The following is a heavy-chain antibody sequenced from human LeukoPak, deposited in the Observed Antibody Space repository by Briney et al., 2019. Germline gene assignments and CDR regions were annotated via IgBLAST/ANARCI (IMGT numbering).Heavy chain of an antibody. CDR3: ARDLRGRAWFDP. CDR2: IYYSGST. J-gene: IGHJ5*02. CDR1: GGSISSGGYY. V-gene: IGHV4-31*03. D-gene: IGHD3-16*01. Sequence: PSQTLSLTCTVSGGSISSGGYYWSWIRQHPGKGLEWIGYIYYSGSTYYNPSLKSRVTISVDTSKNQFSLKLSSVTAADTAVYYCARDLRGRAWFDPWGQGTLVTVSS.